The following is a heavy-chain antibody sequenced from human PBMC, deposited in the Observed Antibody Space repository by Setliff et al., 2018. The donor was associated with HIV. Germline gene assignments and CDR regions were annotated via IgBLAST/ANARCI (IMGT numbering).Heavy chain of an antibody. Sequence: GESLKISCKGSEYSFTNNWIGWVRQMPGKGLEWMGIIYPGDSETRYSPSFEGQVTISADRSINTVYLQWSSLKASDTAIYYCVRSGGFGELYGFWGQGTLVTVSS. V-gene: IGHV5-51*01. J-gene: IGHJ4*02. CDR3: VRSGGFGELYGF. D-gene: IGHD3-10*01. CDR1: EYSFTNNW. CDR2: IYPGDSET.